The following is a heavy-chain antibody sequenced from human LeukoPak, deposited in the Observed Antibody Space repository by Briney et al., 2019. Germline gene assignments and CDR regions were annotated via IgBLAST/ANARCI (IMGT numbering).Heavy chain of an antibody. CDR2: INHSGST. CDR1: GGSFSGYY. D-gene: IGHD1-26*01. Sequence: PSETLSLTCAVYGGSFSGYYWSWIRQPPGKGLEWIGEINHSGSTNYNPSLKSRVTISVDTSKNQFSLKLSSVTAADTAVYYCARGPRGGGYPRPLVDYWGQGTLLTVSS. V-gene: IGHV4-34*01. J-gene: IGHJ4*02. CDR3: ARGPRGGGYPRPLVDY.